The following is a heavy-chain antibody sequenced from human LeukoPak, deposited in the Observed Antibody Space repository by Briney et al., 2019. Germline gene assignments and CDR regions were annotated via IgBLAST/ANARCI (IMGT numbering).Heavy chain of an antibody. CDR2: ISAYNGNT. D-gene: IGHD3-10*01. CDR3: ARVCITMVRGVILYYYGMDV. Sequence: GASVKVSSKASGYTFTSYGISCVRQAPGQRPEWMGWISAYNGNTNYAQKLQGRVTMTTDTSTSTAYMELRSLRSDDTAVYYCARVCITMVRGVILYYYGMDVWGQGTTVTVSS. CDR1: GYTFTSYG. J-gene: IGHJ6*02. V-gene: IGHV1-18*01.